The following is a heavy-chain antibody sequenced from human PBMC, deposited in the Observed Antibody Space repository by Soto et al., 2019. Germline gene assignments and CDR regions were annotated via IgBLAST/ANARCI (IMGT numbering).Heavy chain of an antibody. CDR3: ARSPYCSSTSCYGSSNWFDP. V-gene: IGHV1-69*02. Sequence: SVKVSCKASGGTFSSYTISWVRQAPGQGLEWMGRIIPILGIANYAQKFQGRVTITADESTSTAYMGLSSLRSEDTAVYYCARSPYCSSTSCYGSSNWFDPWGQGTLVTVSS. CDR2: IIPILGIA. J-gene: IGHJ5*02. D-gene: IGHD2-2*01. CDR1: GGTFSSYT.